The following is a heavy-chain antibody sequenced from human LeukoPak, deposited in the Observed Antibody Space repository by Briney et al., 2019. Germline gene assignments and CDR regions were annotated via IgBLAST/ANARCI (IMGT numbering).Heavy chain of an antibody. V-gene: IGHV3-11*04. CDR1: GFTFSDYY. D-gene: IGHD2-15*01. CDR3: AREVVLPTYIYYYMDV. Sequence: GGSLTLSCAASGFTFSDYYMSWIRQAPGKGLEWISYISSSGSTIYYADSVKGRFTISRDNAKNSLYLQMNSLRAEDTSVYYCAREVVLPTYIYYYMDVWGEGTTVTVSS. CDR2: ISSSGSTI. J-gene: IGHJ6*03.